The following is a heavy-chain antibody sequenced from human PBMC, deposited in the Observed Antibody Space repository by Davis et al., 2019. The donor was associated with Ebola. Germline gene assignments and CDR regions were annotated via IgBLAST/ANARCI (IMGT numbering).Heavy chain of an antibody. Sequence: GGSLRLSCAASGFTFSSYSMNWVRQAPGKGLEWVSYISSSSSTIYYADSVKGRFTISRDNAKNSLYLQMNSLRDEDTAVYYCARDAVTTFYYYGMDVWGQGTTVTVSS. V-gene: IGHV3-48*02. J-gene: IGHJ6*02. CDR2: ISSSSSTI. CDR3: ARDAVTTFYYYGMDV. D-gene: IGHD4-17*01. CDR1: GFTFSSYS.